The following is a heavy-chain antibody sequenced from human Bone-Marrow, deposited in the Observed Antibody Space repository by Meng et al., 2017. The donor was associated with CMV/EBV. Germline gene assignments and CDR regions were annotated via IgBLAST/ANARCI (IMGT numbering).Heavy chain of an antibody. J-gene: IGHJ6*02. CDR3: ARSEGYYYYGMDV. CDR1: GYIFPNYG. CDR2: INPNTGVT. Sequence: ASVKVSCKASGYIFPNYGISWVRQAPGQGHEWMGWINPNTGVTNYAQKFQGRVTMTRDTSISTAYMELSRLRSDDTAVYYCARSEGYYYYGMDVWGQGTTVTVSS. V-gene: IGHV1-2*02.